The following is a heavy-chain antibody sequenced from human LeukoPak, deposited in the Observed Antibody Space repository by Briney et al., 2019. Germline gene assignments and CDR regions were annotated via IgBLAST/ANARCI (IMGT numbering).Heavy chain of an antibody. V-gene: IGHV3-21*01. J-gene: IGHJ6*03. CDR1: GFTFSTYS. D-gene: IGHD6-13*01. Sequence: GGSLRLSCAASGFTFSTYSMNWVRQAPGKGLEWVSSISTSSSYIYYADSVKGRFTISRDNAKNSLYLQMNSLRAEDTAVYYCARGQGRQQSRYYYYYMDVWGKGTTVTISS. CDR3: ARGQGRQQSRYYYYYMDV. CDR2: ISTSSSYI.